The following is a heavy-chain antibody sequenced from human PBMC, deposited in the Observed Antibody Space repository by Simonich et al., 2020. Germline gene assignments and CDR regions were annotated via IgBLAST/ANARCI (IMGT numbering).Heavy chain of an antibody. J-gene: IGHJ4*02. CDR1: GFTFSRYS. D-gene: IGHD3-10*01. Sequence: GGGLVKPGGSLRLSCAASGFTFSRYSMNWVRQAPGKGLEWVSSISSSSSYIYYADSVKCGFTISRDNAKNSLYLQMNSLRAEDTAVYYCARDTSYYGSGSYYFDYWGQGTLVTVSS. CDR2: ISSSSSYI. V-gene: IGHV3-21*01. CDR3: ARDTSYYGSGSYYFDY.